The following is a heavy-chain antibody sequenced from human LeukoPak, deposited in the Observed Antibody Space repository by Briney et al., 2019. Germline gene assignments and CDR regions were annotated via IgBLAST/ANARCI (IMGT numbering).Heavy chain of an antibody. CDR2: INTNTGNP. D-gene: IGHD6-13*01. CDR1: GYTFTSYA. V-gene: IGHV7-4-1*02. CDR3: ARDSPGQQLAY. Sequence: ASVKVSCKASGYTFTSYAMNWVRQAPGQGLEWMGWINTNTGNPTYAQGFTGRFVFSLDTSVGTAYLRISSLEAEDTAVYYCARDSPGQQLAYWGQGTLVTVSS. J-gene: IGHJ4*02.